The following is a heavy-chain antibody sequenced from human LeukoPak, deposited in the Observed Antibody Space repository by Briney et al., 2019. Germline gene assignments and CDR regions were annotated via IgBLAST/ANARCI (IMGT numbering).Heavy chain of an antibody. CDR2: VNTDESRT. V-gene: IGHV3-74*01. J-gene: IGHJ4*02. D-gene: IGHD1-26*01. CDR1: GFTFSNYW. CDR3: ARGASGSYYVDY. Sequence: PGGSLRLSCAASGFTFSNYWMHWVRQAPGKGLVWVSRVNTDESRTNYADSVKGRFTISRDNAKNTVYLQMNSLRAEDTAVYYCARGASGSYYVDYWGQGILVTVSS.